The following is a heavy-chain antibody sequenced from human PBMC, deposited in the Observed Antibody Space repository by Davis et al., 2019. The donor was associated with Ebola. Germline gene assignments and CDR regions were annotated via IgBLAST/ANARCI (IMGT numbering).Heavy chain of an antibody. Sequence: PGGSLRLSCAVSGFTSSSYWMHWVCHTPGKGLVWVARINTEGTSISYAESVKGRSTISRANAKNTVYLQMKSLGDEDTAVFYCARGRIVPAATHFDYWGQGTLVTVSS. D-gene: IGHD2-2*01. CDR3: ARGRIVPAATHFDY. CDR2: INTEGTSI. V-gene: IGHV3-74*01. CDR1: GFTSSSYW. J-gene: IGHJ4*02.